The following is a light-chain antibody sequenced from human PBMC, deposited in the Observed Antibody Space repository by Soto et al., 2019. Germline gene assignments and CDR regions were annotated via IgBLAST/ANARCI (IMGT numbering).Light chain of an antibody. V-gene: IGKV1-5*01. Sequence: DIQMTQSPSTLSASVGDRVTITCRASQSSSWLAWYQQKPGKAPKLLIYDASTLEAGVPSRFSGRGSGTEFTLTISILQPDDLATYYCQQYNTYWTFGQGTKVEIK. CDR3: QQYNTYWT. CDR2: DAS. CDR1: QSSSW. J-gene: IGKJ1*01.